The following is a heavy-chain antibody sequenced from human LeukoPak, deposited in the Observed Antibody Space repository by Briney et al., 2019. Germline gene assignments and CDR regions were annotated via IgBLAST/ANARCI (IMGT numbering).Heavy chain of an antibody. CDR3: ARAPSEIGGYYPEYFRH. D-gene: IGHD3-22*01. J-gene: IGHJ1*01. CDR1: GFTFSRYW. CDR2: IKSDGNT. Sequence: GGSLRLSCAASGFTFSRYWMHWVRQAPGKGLVWVSRIKSDGNTNYADSVKGRFTISRDNAKNTVSLQMNSLRAEDTGVYLCARAPSEIGGYYPEYFRHWGQGTLVTVSS. V-gene: IGHV3-74*01.